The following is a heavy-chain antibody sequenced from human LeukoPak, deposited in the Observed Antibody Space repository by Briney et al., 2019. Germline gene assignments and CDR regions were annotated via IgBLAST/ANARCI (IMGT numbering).Heavy chain of an antibody. D-gene: IGHD5-18*01. J-gene: IGHJ4*02. CDR2: INPNSGGT. CDR3: ARVTVDTAMVTFSY. V-gene: IGHV1-2*02. CDR1: GYTFTGYY. Sequence: ASVKVSCKASGYTFTGYYMHWVRQAPGQGLEWMGWINPNSGGTNYAQKFQGRVTMTRDTSISTAYMELSRLRSDDTAVYYCARVTVDTAMVTFSYWGQGTLVTVSS.